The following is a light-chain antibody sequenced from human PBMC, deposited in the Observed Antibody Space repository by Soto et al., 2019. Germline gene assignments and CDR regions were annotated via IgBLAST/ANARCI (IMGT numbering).Light chain of an antibody. CDR3: QHFKSFPIT. CDR1: QTVNTW. CDR2: DAS. V-gene: IGKV1-5*01. J-gene: IGKJ5*01. Sequence: DIQMTQSPSTLSASVGDRVTITCRASQTVNTWLAWYQQKPGKAPKVLIFDASSLKTGVPSRFSGSGSGTEFTLTISSLQPDDFATYYCQHFKSFPITFGQGTRLEIK.